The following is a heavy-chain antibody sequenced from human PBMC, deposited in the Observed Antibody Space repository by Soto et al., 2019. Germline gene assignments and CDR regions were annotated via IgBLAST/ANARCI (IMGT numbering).Heavy chain of an antibody. CDR3: ARDGIGGTVFRGYLDY. CDR2: IRFDGSNE. D-gene: IGHD1-7*01. V-gene: IGHV3-33*01. J-gene: IGHJ4*02. CDR1: GGIFHGYG. Sequence: GGSLRLSCAVPGGIFHGYGMHWVRQAPGKGLEWVAIIRFDGSNEEYADSVKGRFTISRDNSKHTLYLQMNTLGAEDTAVYYCARDGIGGTVFRGYLDYWGRGTVVTVSS.